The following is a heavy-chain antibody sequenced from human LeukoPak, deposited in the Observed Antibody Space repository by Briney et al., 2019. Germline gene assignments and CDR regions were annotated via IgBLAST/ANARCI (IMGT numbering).Heavy chain of an antibody. Sequence: SETLSLTCTVSGYSISSGYYWGWIRPPPGKGLEWIGSIYHSGSTYYNPSLKSRVTISVDTSKTQFSLKLSSVTAADTAVYYCARADYSSTWSHDYYYMDVWGKGTTVTVSS. CDR2: IYHSGST. V-gene: IGHV4-38-2*02. CDR3: ARADYSSTWSHDYYYMDV. CDR1: GYSISSGYY. J-gene: IGHJ6*03. D-gene: IGHD6-13*01.